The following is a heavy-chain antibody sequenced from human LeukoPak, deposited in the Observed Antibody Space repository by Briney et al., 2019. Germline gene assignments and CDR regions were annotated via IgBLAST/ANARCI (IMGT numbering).Heavy chain of an antibody. CDR3: ARQHPSGRGSGLDY. Sequence: SETLSLTCTVSGGSISNYCWSWIRQPPGKGLEWIGYICYSGTTNYNPSLKSRVTISVGRSKNQFSLKLISVTAADTAVYYCARQHPSGRGSGLDYWGQGSLVIVSS. CDR1: GGSISNYC. V-gene: IGHV4-59*08. J-gene: IGHJ4*02. D-gene: IGHD2-15*01. CDR2: ICYSGTT.